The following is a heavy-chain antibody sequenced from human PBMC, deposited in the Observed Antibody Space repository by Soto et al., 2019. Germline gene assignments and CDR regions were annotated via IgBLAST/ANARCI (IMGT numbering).Heavy chain of an antibody. D-gene: IGHD6-13*01. CDR3: AKRPSGTPATLPFDY. J-gene: IGHJ4*02. Sequence: GGSLRLSCAASGFTFSSYAMSWVRQAPGKGLEWVSAISGSGGSTYYADSVKGRFTISRDNSKNTLYLQMNSLRAEDTAVYYCAKRPSGTPATLPFDYWGQGTLVTVSS. CDR2: ISGSGGST. V-gene: IGHV3-23*01. CDR1: GFTFSSYA.